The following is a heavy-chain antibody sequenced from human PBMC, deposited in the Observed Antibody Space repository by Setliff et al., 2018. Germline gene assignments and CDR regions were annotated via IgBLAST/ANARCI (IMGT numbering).Heavy chain of an antibody. V-gene: IGHV1-18*01. D-gene: IGHD4-17*01. CDR1: GGTFSSYA. J-gene: IGHJ6*02. CDR3: ARSDGDYYYGMDV. CDR2: ISAYNGNT. Sequence: ASVKVSCKASGGTFSSYAISWVRQAPGQGLEWMGWISAYNGNTNYAQKLQGRVTMTTDTSASTAYMELSSLRSEDTAVYYCARSDGDYYYGMDVWGQGTTVTVSS.